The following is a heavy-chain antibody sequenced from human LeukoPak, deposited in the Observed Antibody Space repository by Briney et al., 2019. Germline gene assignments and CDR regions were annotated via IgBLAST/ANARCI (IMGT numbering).Heavy chain of an antibody. D-gene: IGHD6-19*01. CDR3: ARVEPSSGWYSRIYPDYYYYMDV. CDR2: IYYSGST. J-gene: IGHJ6*03. Sequence: SETLSLTCTVSGGSISSSSYYWGWIRQPPGKGLEWIGSIYYSGSTYYNPSLKSRVTISVDTSKNQFSLKLSSVTAADTAVYYCARVEPSSGWYSRIYPDYYYYMDVWGKGTTVTISS. CDR1: GGSISSSSYY. V-gene: IGHV4-39*07.